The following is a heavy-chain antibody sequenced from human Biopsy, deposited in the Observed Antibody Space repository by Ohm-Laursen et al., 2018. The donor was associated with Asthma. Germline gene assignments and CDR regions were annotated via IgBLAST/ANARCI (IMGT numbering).Heavy chain of an antibody. V-gene: IGHV1-2*04. CDR1: GFPFTAYY. J-gene: IGHJ4*02. CDR3: ARAPYSDAIDS. CDR2: ISLNTSDA. Sequence: ASVKVSCKTSGFPFTAYYIHWVRQAPGQGLEWMGWISLNTSDANLAQKFRGWVTMTRDTSISTAYLVLSGLKSHDTAVYYCARAPYSDAIDSWGQGTLVAVSS. D-gene: IGHD1-26*01.